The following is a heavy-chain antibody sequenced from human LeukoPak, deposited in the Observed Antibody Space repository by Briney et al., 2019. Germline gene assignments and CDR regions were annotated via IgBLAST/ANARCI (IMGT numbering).Heavy chain of an antibody. CDR2: ISSSSSTI. CDR3: ARAWSGTMVRGVIDP. J-gene: IGHJ5*02. D-gene: IGHD3-10*01. CDR1: GFTFSSYA. V-gene: IGHV3-48*01. Sequence: GGSLRLSCAASGFTFSSYAMSWVRQAPGKGLEWVSYISSSSSTIYYADSVKGRFTISRDNAKNSLYLQMNSLRAEDTAVYYCARAWSGTMVRGVIDPWGQGTLVTVSS.